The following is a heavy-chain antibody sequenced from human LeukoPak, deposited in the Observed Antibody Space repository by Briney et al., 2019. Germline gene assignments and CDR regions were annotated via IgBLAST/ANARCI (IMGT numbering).Heavy chain of an antibody. CDR1: GGSISSSSYY. CDR2: IYYSGST. J-gene: IGHJ4*02. CDR3: ARLGDIVGANH. Sequence: SEALSLTCTVSGGSISSSSYYWGWIRQPPGKGLEWIGSIYYSGSTYYNPSLKSRVTISVDTSKNQFSLKLSSVTAADTAVYYCARLGDIVGANHWGQGTLVTVSS. D-gene: IGHD1-26*01. V-gene: IGHV4-39*01.